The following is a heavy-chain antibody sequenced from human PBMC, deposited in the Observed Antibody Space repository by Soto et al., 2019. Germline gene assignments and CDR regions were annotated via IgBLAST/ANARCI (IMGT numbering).Heavy chain of an antibody. CDR1: GDSISSGGYY. V-gene: IGHV4-31*03. CDR2: IYYSGKT. CDR3: AGVGGDYDYYYYGMDV. Sequence: SETLSLTCTVSGDSISSGGYYWNWIRQHPVKGLEWIGYIYYSGKTYYNPSLKSRVTISVDTTKNQFSLRLSSVTAADTAVYYCAGVGGDYDYYYYGMDVWGQGTTVTGSS. J-gene: IGHJ6*02. D-gene: IGHD4-17*01.